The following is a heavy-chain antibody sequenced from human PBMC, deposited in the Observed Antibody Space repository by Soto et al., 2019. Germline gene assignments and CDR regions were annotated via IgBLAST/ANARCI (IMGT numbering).Heavy chain of an antibody. CDR3: ARRRVEIADDAFDI. D-gene: IGHD2-15*01. Sequence: QVHLGQSGAEVKKPGASVKVSCKASGYTFTSYGISWVRQAPGQGLEWMGWISGYNGKTKYAQKLQGRVTMTTDTSTRTHYMELRSLRSDDTAVYYCARRRVEIADDAFDIWGQGTVVTVS. J-gene: IGHJ3*02. V-gene: IGHV1-18*01. CDR1: GYTFTSYG. CDR2: ISGYNGKT.